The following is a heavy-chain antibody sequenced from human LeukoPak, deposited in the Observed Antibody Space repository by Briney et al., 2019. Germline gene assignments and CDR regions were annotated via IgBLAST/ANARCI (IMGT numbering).Heavy chain of an antibody. J-gene: IGHJ4*02. Sequence: GGSLRLSCAASGFTVSTNYMSWVRQAPGKGLEWVSGLSGSGVYTYYADSVTGRFTVLRDNSKNTLSLQMNSLRVEDTAVYYCARSPDTSGYPRSGFDYWGQGTLVTVSS. CDR3: ARSPDTSGYPRSGFDY. CDR1: GFTVSTNY. V-gene: IGHV3-53*01. CDR2: LSGSGVYT. D-gene: IGHD3-22*01.